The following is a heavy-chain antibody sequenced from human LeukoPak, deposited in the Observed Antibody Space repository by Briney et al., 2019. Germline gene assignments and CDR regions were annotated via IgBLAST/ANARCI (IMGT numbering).Heavy chain of an antibody. J-gene: IGHJ4*02. D-gene: IGHD3-22*01. CDR1: GGSISSYY. CDR3: ARDRNYYDSSGYYFDY. CDR2: IYYSGST. Sequence: SSETLSLTCTVSGGSISSYYWSWIRQPPGKGLDWIGYIYYSGSTNYNPSLKSRVTISVDTSKNQFSLKLSSVTAADTAVYYCARDRNYYDSSGYYFDYWGQGTLVTVSS. V-gene: IGHV4-59*01.